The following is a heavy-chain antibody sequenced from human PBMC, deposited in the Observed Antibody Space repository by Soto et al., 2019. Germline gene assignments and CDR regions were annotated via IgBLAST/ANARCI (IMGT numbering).Heavy chain of an antibody. Sequence: AGGSLSLSCAASGFTFSSYWMHWVRQAPGKGLVWVSRINSDGSSTSYADSVKGRFTISRDNAKNTLYLQMNSLRAEDTAVYYCAKAIGDAITIFGVVPYNWFDPWGQGTLVTVSS. J-gene: IGHJ5*02. V-gene: IGHV3-74*01. CDR2: INSDGSST. D-gene: IGHD3-3*01. CDR1: GFTFSSYW. CDR3: AKAIGDAITIFGVVPYNWFDP.